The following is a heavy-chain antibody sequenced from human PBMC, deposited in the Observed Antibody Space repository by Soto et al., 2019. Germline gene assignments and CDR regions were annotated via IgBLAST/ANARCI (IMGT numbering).Heavy chain of an antibody. CDR1: GFTFSSYT. CDR2: IVGSGDNT. J-gene: IGHJ3*02. CDR3: WKFFLGSGRIRAFDI. D-gene: IGHD3-10*01. Sequence: PGGSLRLSCAASGFTFSSYTMTWVRQAPGERLEWVSSIVGSGDNTYYADSVKGRFTISRDNSKTTLYLQMNSLRAEDTAVYYCWKFFLGSGRIRAFDIWGQGTMVTVSS. V-gene: IGHV3-23*01.